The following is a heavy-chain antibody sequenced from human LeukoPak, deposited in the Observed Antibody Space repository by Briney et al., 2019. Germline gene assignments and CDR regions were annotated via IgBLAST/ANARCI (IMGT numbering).Heavy chain of an antibody. Sequence: ASVKVSCKASGYTFTSYAMNWVRQAPGQGLEWMGWINTNTGNPTYAQGFTGRFVFSLDTSVSTAYLQISSLKAEDTAVYYCARENLRYSSSWPTGDYWGQGTLVTVSS. CDR2: INTNTGNP. D-gene: IGHD6-13*01. CDR1: GYTFTSYA. V-gene: IGHV7-4-1*02. J-gene: IGHJ4*02. CDR3: ARENLRYSSSWPTGDY.